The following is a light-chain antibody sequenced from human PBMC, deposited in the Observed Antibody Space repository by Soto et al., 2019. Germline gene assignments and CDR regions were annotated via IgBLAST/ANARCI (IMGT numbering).Light chain of an antibody. CDR1: QGVSSW. Sequence: DIQMTQSPSSVSASVGDRVTITCRASQGVSSWLARYQQKPGKAPKFLIYAASSLQSGVPSRFSGSGSGTDFTLTISSLQPEDFATYYCQQANRFPPTFGGGTKVAIK. CDR3: QQANRFPPT. J-gene: IGKJ4*01. CDR2: AAS. V-gene: IGKV1-12*01.